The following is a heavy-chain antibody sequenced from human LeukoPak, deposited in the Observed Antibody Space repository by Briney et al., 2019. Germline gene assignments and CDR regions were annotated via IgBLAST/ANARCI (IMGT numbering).Heavy chain of an antibody. J-gene: IGHJ6*03. D-gene: IGHD2-15*01. CDR1: GFSFSDHY. V-gene: IGHV3-72*01. CDR3: VRGDIGSCTRTRCGFMDV. CDR2: IRNKANGHTT. Sequence: GGSLRLSCAASGFSFSDHYMEWVREAPGKGLEWVGRIRNKANGHTTEYATSVRGRFIISRDDSKNSVYLQMNSLRTEDTAVYYCVRGDIGSCTRTRCGFMDVWGKGTAVTVSS.